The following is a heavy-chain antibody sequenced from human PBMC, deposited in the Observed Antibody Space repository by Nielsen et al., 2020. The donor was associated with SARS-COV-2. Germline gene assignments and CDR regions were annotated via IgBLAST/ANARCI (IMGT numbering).Heavy chain of an antibody. V-gene: IGHV3-66*01. CDR3: ARDISGWGWFDP. J-gene: IGHJ5*02. Sequence: GESLKISCAASGFTVSSSYMSWVRQAPGKGLEWVSLIYSGGSTYYADSVKGRFTISIDSSKNTLYLQMDSLRAEDTAVYYCARDISGWGWFDPWGQGTLVTVSS. CDR2: IYSGGST. D-gene: IGHD6-19*01. CDR1: GFTVSSSY.